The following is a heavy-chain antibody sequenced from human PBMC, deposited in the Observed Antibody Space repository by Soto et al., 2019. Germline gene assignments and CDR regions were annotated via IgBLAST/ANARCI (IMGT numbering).Heavy chain of an antibody. CDR2: ISYDGSNK. D-gene: IGHD4-17*01. V-gene: IGHV3-30*18. J-gene: IGHJ4*02. CDR1: GFTFSSYG. CDR3: AKDSTVTPPYYFDY. Sequence: GGSLRLSCAASGFTFSSYGMHWVRQAPGKGLEWVAVISYDGSNKYYAGSVKGRFTISRDNSKNTLYLQMNSLRAEDTAVYYCAKDSTVTPPYYFDYWGQGTLVTVSS.